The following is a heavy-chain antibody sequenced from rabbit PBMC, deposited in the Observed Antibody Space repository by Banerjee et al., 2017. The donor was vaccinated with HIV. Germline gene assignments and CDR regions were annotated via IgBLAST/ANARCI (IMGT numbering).Heavy chain of an antibody. Sequence: QELLEESGGGLVKPEGSLTLSCKASGFDLSTYYYMCWVRQAPGKGLEWISCIDTGSYGSTYYASWAKGRFTISKTSSTTVTPQMTSLTAADTATYFCARIWDSGWTYFNLWGQGTLVTDS. J-gene: IGHJ4*01. CDR2: IDTGSYGST. V-gene: IGHV1S45*01. CDR3: ARIWDSGWTYFNL. CDR1: GFDLSTYYY. D-gene: IGHD4-1*01.